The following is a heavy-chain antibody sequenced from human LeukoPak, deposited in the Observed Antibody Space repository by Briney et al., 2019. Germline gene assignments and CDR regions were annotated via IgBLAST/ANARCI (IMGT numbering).Heavy chain of an antibody. V-gene: IGHV1-46*01. CDR2: INPSSGAT. CDR1: GSTFTSYY. CDR3: ARATNFYYYYGMDV. Sequence: ASVKVSCKTSGSTFTSYYIHWVRQAPGQGLEWMGIINPSSGATNYAQKFQGRVTMTRDTSTSTVYMELSSQRSEDTAVYYCARATNFYYYYGMDVWGQGTTVTVSS. D-gene: IGHD1-26*01. J-gene: IGHJ6*02.